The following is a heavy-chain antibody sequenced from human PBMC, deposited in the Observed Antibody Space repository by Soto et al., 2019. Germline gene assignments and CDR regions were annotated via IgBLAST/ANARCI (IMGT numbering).Heavy chain of an antibody. V-gene: IGHV3-74*01. CDR1: GFTLSNYW. Sequence: LRLSCAASGFTLSNYWMHWVRQAPGKGLVWVSRINSNGSSTTYADSVKGRIIISRDNAKNTLYLQMNSLRAEDTAMYYCARERAAAGDYYYYGMDVWGQGTTVTVSS. CDR2: INSNGSST. D-gene: IGHD6-25*01. CDR3: ARERAAAGDYYYYGMDV. J-gene: IGHJ6*02.